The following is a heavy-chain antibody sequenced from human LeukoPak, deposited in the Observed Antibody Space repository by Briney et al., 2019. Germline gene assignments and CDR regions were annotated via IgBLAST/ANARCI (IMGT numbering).Heavy chain of an antibody. J-gene: IGHJ5*02. V-gene: IGHV3-23*01. CDR3: ANLEITMIRGP. Sequence: GGSLRLSRAASGFTFSRYTMSWVRQAPGKGLEWVSGSGRDGATYYVDSVKGRFIISRDDSKNTVYLQMNSLRADDTAVYYCANLEITMIRGPWGQGTLVTVFS. CDR1: GFTFSRYT. CDR2: SGRDGAT. D-gene: IGHD3-10*01.